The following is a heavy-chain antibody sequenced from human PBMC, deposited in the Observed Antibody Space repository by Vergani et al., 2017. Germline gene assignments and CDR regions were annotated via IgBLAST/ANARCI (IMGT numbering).Heavy chain of an antibody. D-gene: IGHD6-6*01. J-gene: IGHJ5*02. CDR3: VRTARLLDL. CDR1: GFTFSDHY. Sequence: QVRLVESGGGLVKPGGSLRLSCAASGFTFSDHYMSWIRQTPGKGLEWVSYISGSGSSLNYVDSVKGRFTISRDNAQSSLFLQMNNLRAEDAAVYYCVRTARLLDLGSQGTLVTVSS. CDR2: ISGSGSSL. V-gene: IGHV3-11*01.